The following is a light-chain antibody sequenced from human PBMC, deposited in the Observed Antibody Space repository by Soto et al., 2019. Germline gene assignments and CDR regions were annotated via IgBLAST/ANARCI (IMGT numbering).Light chain of an antibody. V-gene: IGKV1-39*01. CDR1: QHINNY. CDR2: GAS. Sequence: DIQMTQSPSSLSASVGDRVIMTCRASQHINNYLNWYQHKSGEAPKLLITGASSLQKGVPSRFSGSGSGTDLTLTITNLQPEDFATYYCQQSYSSPFGQGTKV. J-gene: IGKJ1*01. CDR3: QQSYSSP.